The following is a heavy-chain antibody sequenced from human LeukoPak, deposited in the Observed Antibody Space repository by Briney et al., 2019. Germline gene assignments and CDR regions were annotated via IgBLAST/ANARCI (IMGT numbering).Heavy chain of an antibody. CDR1: GYTLTELS. J-gene: IGHJ2*01. V-gene: IGHV1-69*13. Sequence: SVKVSCKVSGYTLTELSMHWVRQAPGQGLEWMGGIIPIFGTANYAQKFQGRVTITADESTSTAYMELSSLRSEDTAVYYCARDRLGSWYFDLWGRGTLVTVSS. CDR2: IIPIFGTA. D-gene: IGHD6-25*01. CDR3: ARDRLGSWYFDL.